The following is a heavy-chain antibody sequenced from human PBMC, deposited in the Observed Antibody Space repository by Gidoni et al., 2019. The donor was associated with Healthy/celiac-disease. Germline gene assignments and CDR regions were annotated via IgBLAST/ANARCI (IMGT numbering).Heavy chain of an antibody. CDR2: ISLNSGSI. J-gene: IGHJ6*02. CDR1: GFTFEYYA. V-gene: IGHV3-9*01. Sequence: EVQLEDSGGGLVQPGRSLSLSCAPSGFTFEYYAMHWVRKAPGKGLEWVSGISLNSGSIGYADSVKGRFTISRDNANNSLYLQMNSLRAEDTALYYCAKDIWVAAAVYYYYGMDVWGQGTTVTVSS. D-gene: IGHD6-13*01. CDR3: AKDIWVAAAVYYYYGMDV.